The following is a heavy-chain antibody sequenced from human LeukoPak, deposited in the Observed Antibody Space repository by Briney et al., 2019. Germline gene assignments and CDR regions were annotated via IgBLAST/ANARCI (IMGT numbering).Heavy chain of an antibody. D-gene: IGHD6-6*01. J-gene: IGHJ6*04. V-gene: IGHV3-49*03. Sequence: GGSLTLSCTASGFTFGDYAMSWFRQAPGEGLEWVGFIRSKAYEGTTEYAASVKGRFNISRDDSKRIAYLQMNCLKTEDTAVYYCNRKGDSSSDVWLKGTTVTVPS. CDR2: IRSKAYEGTT. CDR1: GFTFGDYA. CDR3: NRKGDSSSDV.